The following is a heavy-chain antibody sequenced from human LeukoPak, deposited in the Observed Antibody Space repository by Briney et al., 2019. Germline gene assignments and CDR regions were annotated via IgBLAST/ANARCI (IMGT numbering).Heavy chain of an antibody. V-gene: IGHV3-23*01. CDR1: GFTLSSYA. J-gene: IGHJ4*02. Sequence: GGSLRLSCAASGFTLSSYAMSWVRQAPGKGLEWVSAISDTGNTYHADSVKGRFTISRDNAKNSLHLQMNSLRAEDTAVYYCARDYGGSSPFDSWGQGTLVTVSS. D-gene: IGHD4-23*01. CDR3: ARDYGGSSPFDS. CDR2: ISDTGNT.